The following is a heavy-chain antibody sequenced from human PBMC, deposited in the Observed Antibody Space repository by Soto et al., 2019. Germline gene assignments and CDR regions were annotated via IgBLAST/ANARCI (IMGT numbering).Heavy chain of an antibody. V-gene: IGHV3-30-3*01. CDR2: ISYDGSNK. D-gene: IGHD6-19*01. Sequence: QVQLVESGGGVVQPGRSLRLSCAASGFTFSSYAMHWVRQAPGKGLEWVAVISYDGSNKYYADSVKGRFTISRDNSKNPLYLQMNSLRAEDTAVYYCARDRQWLVRVDYFDYWGQGTLVTVSS. J-gene: IGHJ4*02. CDR3: ARDRQWLVRVDYFDY. CDR1: GFTFSSYA.